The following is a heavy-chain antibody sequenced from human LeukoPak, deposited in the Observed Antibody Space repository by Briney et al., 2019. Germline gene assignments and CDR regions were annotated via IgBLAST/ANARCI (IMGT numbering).Heavy chain of an antibody. CDR2: ISSSSSYI. CDR1: GFTFSSYS. D-gene: IGHD5-24*01. V-gene: IGHV3-21*01. CDR3: ARDWARDGYIDFDY. Sequence: GGSLRLSCAASGFTFSSYSMNWVRQAPGKGLEWVSSISSSSSYIYYADSVKGRFTISRDNAKNSLYLQMNSLRAEDTAVYYCARDWARDGYIDFDYWGQGTLVTVSS. J-gene: IGHJ4*02.